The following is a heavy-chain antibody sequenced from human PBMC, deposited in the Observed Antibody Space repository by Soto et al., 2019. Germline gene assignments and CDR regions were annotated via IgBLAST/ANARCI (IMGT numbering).Heavy chain of an antibody. CDR2: IIAYNGNT. Sequence: SXKVSYKASGYTXTSYGISWVRQAPGQGLEWMGWIIAYNGNTNYAQKLQGRVTITTDTSTRTAYIELRSMRSDDTSVYYFAGGPHHGDYYYGMDVWGQGTTVTVSS. V-gene: IGHV1-18*04. CDR3: AGGPHHGDYYYGMDV. CDR1: GYTXTSYG. J-gene: IGHJ6*02. D-gene: IGHD3-3*01.